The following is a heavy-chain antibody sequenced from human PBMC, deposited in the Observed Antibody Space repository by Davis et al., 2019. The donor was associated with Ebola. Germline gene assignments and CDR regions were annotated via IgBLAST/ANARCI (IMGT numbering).Heavy chain of an antibody. CDR2: IAPMLDIA. D-gene: IGHD3-10*01. V-gene: IGHV1-69*02. CDR3: ARGVLLVRTIIDHYYYGLAV. J-gene: IGHJ6*02. CDR1: ADTFSSYT. Sequence: SVKLSCKASADTFSSYTTTWVRQAPGQGLEWMGRIAPMLDIANYAQKFQGRVTITADNTTITSSMELSSLTSEDTAVYYCARGVLLVRTIIDHYYYGLAVWGQGTTVTVSS.